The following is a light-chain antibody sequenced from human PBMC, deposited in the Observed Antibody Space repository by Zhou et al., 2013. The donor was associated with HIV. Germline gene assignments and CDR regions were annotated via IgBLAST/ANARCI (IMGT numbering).Light chain of an antibody. V-gene: IGKV1-17*01. CDR2: SAS. J-gene: IGKJ2*03. Sequence: DIQMTQAPSSLSASVGDRVTISCRASQDIRNDLGWYQQKPGKAPKRLIYSASTLQSGVPSRFSGRGSGTEFTLTISTLQAEDFATYYCQQYHNLPPYSFGQGTKLEIK. CDR3: QQYHNLPPYS. CDR1: QDIRND.